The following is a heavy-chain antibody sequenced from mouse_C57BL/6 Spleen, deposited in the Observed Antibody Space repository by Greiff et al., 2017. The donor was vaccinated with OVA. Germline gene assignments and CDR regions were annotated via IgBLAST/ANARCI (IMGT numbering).Heavy chain of an antibody. CDR3: ARREDYYGSSYHFDV. J-gene: IGHJ1*03. Sequence: QVQLQQPGAELVMPGASVKLSCKASGYTFTSYWMYWVKQRPGQGLEWIGEIDPSDSYTNYNQKFKGKSTLTVDKSSSTAYMQLSSLTSEDSAVYYCARREDYYGSSYHFDVWGTGTTVTVSS. CDR2: IDPSDSYT. V-gene: IGHV1-69*01. D-gene: IGHD1-1*01. CDR1: GYTFTSYW.